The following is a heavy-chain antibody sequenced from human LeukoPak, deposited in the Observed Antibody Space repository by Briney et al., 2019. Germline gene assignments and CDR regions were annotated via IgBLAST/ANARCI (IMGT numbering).Heavy chain of an antibody. D-gene: IGHD3-3*02. V-gene: IGHV3-23*01. CDR1: GFTFSSYA. CDR3: AKYRDIFPTPPDC. CDR2: IFGSGEST. J-gene: IGHJ4*02. Sequence: QPGGPLRLSCPAPGFTFSSYAMTWVRQAPGKGLEWVSSIFGSGESTYYTDPVKGRFTISRDNSKNTVYLQMNSLRVEDTATYYCAKYRDIFPTPPDCWGQGALVTVSS.